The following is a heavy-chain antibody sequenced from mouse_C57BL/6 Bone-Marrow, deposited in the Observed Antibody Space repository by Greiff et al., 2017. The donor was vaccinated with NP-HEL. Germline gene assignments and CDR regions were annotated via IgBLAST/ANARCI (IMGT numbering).Heavy chain of an antibody. CDR1: GFSLTSYG. J-gene: IGHJ1*03. CDR3: AKKEEYDGHWYFDV. Sequence: VQLQQSGPGLVQPSQSLSITCTVSGFSLTSYGVHWVRQSPGKGLEWLGVIWRGGSTDYNAAFMSRLSITTDNSKSQVFFKMNSLQADDTAIYYCAKKEEYDGHWYFDVWGTGTTVTVSS. V-gene: IGHV2-5*01. CDR2: IWRGGST. D-gene: IGHD2-3*01.